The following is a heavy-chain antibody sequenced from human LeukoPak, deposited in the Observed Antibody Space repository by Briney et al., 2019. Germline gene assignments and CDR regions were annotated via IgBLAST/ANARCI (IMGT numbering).Heavy chain of an antibody. CDR1: GYTFTSYY. Sequence: GASVKVSCKASGYTFTSYYMHWVRQAPGQGLEWMGIINPSGGSTSYAQKFQGRVTMTRDTSTSTVYMELSSLRSEDTAVYYCANSRTADTIFGVVISDFDYWGQGTLVTVSS. CDR2: INPSGGST. J-gene: IGHJ4*02. CDR3: ANSRTADTIFGVVISDFDY. D-gene: IGHD3-3*01. V-gene: IGHV1-46*01.